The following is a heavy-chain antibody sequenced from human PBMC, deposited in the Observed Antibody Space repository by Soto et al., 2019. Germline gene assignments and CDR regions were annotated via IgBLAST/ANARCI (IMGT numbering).Heavy chain of an antibody. CDR2: IYYSGST. J-gene: IGHJ4*02. CDR3: ATRDRAARDVDY. V-gene: IGHV4-30-4*01. D-gene: IGHD6-6*01. Sequence: SETLSLTCTVSGGSISSGDYYWSWIRQPPGKGLEWIGYIYYSGSTYYNPSLKSRVTISVDTSKNQFSLKLSSVTAADTAVYYCATRDRAARDVDYWGQGTLVTVSS. CDR1: GGSISSGDYY.